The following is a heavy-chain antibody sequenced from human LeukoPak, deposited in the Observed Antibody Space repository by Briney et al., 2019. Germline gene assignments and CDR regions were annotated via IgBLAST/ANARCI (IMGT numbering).Heavy chain of an antibody. CDR1: GFTVSSNY. Sequence: PGGSLRLSCAASGFTVSSNYMSWVRQAPGKGLEWVSVIYSGGSTYYADSVKGRFTISRDNSKNTLYLQMNSLRAEDTAVYYCAKGYSGYDWGTDWFDSWGQGTLVTVSS. J-gene: IGHJ5*01. V-gene: IGHV3-53*01. CDR3: AKGYSGYDWGTDWFDS. D-gene: IGHD5-12*01. CDR2: IYSGGST.